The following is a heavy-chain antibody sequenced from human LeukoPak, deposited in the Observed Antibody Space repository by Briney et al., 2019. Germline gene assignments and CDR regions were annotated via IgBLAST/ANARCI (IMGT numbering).Heavy chain of an antibody. J-gene: IGHJ4*02. D-gene: IGHD4-17*01. CDR2: IYYRGSP. V-gene: IGHV4-59*01. CDR3: ARDGGDEILDY. Sequence: SGTLSLTCTVSGGSISSYYWSWIRQPPGKALEWIGYIYYRGSPNYNPSLKSRVTISIDTSKNQFSLRLSSVAAADTAVYYCARDGGDEILDYWGQGTLVTVS. CDR1: GGSISSYY.